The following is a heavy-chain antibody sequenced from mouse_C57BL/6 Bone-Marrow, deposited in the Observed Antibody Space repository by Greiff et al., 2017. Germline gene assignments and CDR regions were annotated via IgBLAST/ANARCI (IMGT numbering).Heavy chain of an antibody. Sequence: QVQLKQSGAELARPGASVKMSCKASGYTFTSYTMHWVKQRPGQGLEWIGYINPSSGYTKYNQKFKDKATLTADKSSSTAYMQLSSLTSEDSAVYYCARGVAMRWLLYWGQGTTLTVSS. J-gene: IGHJ2*01. D-gene: IGHD2-3*01. V-gene: IGHV1-4*01. CDR3: ARGVAMRWLLY. CDR2: INPSSGYT. CDR1: GYTFTSYT.